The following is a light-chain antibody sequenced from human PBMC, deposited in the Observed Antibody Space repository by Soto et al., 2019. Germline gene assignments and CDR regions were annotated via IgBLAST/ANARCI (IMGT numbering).Light chain of an antibody. J-gene: IGKJ3*01. CDR2: DGS. V-gene: IGKV3-11*01. Sequence: EIVLTQSPATLSLSPGDRATLSCRASQSVINFLSWYQQKPGQAPRLLIYDGSNRATGIPARFSGSGSGTDFPLTISSLEPEDFAVYYCQQRSIWPLTFGPGTRVDVK. CDR1: QSVINF. CDR3: QQRSIWPLT.